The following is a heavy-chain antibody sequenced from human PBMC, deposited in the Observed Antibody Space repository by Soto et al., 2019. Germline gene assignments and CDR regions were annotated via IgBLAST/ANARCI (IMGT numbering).Heavy chain of an antibody. CDR2: FDPEDGET. CDR3: ATAPTPNLEWLLFQFDY. V-gene: IGHV1-24*01. D-gene: IGHD3-3*01. Sequence: ASVKVSCKVSGYTLTELSMHWVRQAPGKGLEWMGGFDPEDGETIYAQKFQGRVTMTEDTSTDTAYMELSSLRSEDTAVYYCATAPTPNLEWLLFQFDYWGQGTLVTVSS. J-gene: IGHJ4*02. CDR1: GYTLTELS.